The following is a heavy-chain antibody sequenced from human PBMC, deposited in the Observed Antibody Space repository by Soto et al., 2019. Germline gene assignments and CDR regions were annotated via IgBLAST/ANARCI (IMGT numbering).Heavy chain of an antibody. CDR3: TTSHVLLWFGELSYYGMDV. V-gene: IGHV3-15*01. D-gene: IGHD3-10*01. CDR1: GFTFSNAW. Sequence: GGSLRLSCAASGFTFSNAWMSWVRQAPGKGLEWVGRIKSKTDGGTTDYAAPVKGRFTISRDDSKNTLYLQMNSLKTEDTAVYYCTTSHVLLWFGELSYYGMDVWGQGTTVTVSS. CDR2: IKSKTDGGTT. J-gene: IGHJ6*02.